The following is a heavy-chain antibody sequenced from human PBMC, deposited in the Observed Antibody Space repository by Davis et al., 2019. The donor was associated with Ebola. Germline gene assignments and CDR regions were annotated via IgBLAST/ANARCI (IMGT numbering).Heavy chain of an antibody. CDR1: GYTFTGYY. Sequence: ASVKVSCKASGYTFTGYYMHWVRQAPGQGLEWMGRINPNSGGTNYAQKFQGRVTMTRDTSISTAYMELSRLRSDDTAVYYCARDSPIFGVVIISGDGMDVWGQGTTVTVSS. J-gene: IGHJ6*02. D-gene: IGHD3-3*01. CDR2: INPNSGGT. CDR3: ARDSPIFGVVIISGDGMDV. V-gene: IGHV1-2*06.